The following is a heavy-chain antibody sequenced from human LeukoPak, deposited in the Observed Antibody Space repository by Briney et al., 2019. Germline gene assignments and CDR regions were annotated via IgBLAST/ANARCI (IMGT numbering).Heavy chain of an antibody. CDR3: ARIYGSGRGDAFDI. J-gene: IGHJ3*02. D-gene: IGHD3-10*01. V-gene: IGHV1-69-2*01. Sequence: ASVKVSCKVSGYTFTDYYMHWVQQAPGKGLEWMGLVDPEDGETIYAEKFQGRVTITADTSTDTAYMELSSLRSEDTAVYYCARIYGSGRGDAFDIWGQGTMVTVSP. CDR2: VDPEDGET. CDR1: GYTFTDYY.